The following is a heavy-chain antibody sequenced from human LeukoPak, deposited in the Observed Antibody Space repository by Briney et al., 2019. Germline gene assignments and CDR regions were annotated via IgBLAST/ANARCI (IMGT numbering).Heavy chain of an antibody. CDR2: IYNSGST. J-gene: IGHJ4*02. D-gene: IGHD3-10*01. CDR1: GGSLSVYY. V-gene: IGHV4-59*01. CDR3: ARDRELGY. Sequence: SETLSLTCPVCGGSLSVYYWSWLRQPPGKGLEWIGYIYNSGSTTYNPSLKSRPTISVDTSKNQFSLKLTSVTAADTAVYYCARDRELGYWGQGTLVTVSS.